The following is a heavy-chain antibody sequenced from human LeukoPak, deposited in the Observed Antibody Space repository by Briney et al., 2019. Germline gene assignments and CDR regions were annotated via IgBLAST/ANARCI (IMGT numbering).Heavy chain of an antibody. CDR1: GYSFTHYW. V-gene: IGHV5-51*01. J-gene: IGHJ4*02. Sequence: GESLKISCKGSGYSFTHYWIGWVRQMPGKGLEWMGIIYPGDSETRNSPSFQGQVTISVDKSISTAYLQWSSLKASDTAMYYCARQTGYCSSTSCFYDYWGQGTLVTVSS. D-gene: IGHD2-2*01. CDR2: IYPGDSET. CDR3: ARQTGYCSSTSCFYDY.